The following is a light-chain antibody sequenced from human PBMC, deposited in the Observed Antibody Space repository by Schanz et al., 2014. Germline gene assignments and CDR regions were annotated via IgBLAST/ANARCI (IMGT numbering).Light chain of an antibody. CDR1: SSDVGAYNY. CDR2: DVS. J-gene: IGLJ2*01. V-gene: IGLV2-8*01. CDR3: SSYVGHSTGL. Sequence: QSALTQPPSASGSPGQSVTISCTGTSSDVGAYNYVSWYQQQPGKAPKLMIYDVSNRPSGVSNRFSGSKSGNTASLTVSGLQAEDEADYYCSSYVGHSTGLFGGGTKLTVL.